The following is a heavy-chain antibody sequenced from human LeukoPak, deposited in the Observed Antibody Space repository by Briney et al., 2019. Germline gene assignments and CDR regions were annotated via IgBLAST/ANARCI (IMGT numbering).Heavy chain of an antibody. Sequence: ASVKVSCKASGYTFTNYGISWVRQAPGQGREGMGWISAYNGYTNYAQKLQGRVTMTTDTSTTTAYMALRSLRSDDTAVYYCARGGVVPPAVVNWFGPWGQGTLVTVSS. V-gene: IGHV1-18*01. CDR3: ARGGVVPPAVVNWFGP. CDR2: ISAYNGYT. D-gene: IGHD2-2*01. CDR1: GYTFTNYG. J-gene: IGHJ5*02.